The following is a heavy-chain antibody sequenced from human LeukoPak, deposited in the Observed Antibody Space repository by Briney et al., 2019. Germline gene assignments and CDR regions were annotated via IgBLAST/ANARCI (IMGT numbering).Heavy chain of an antibody. D-gene: IGHD3-3*01. CDR2: IYYSGST. V-gene: IGHV4-39*07. CDR1: GGSISSSSYY. CDR3: ERDHGVVIVYFDY. J-gene: IGHJ4*02. Sequence: SETLSLTCTVSGGSISSSSYYRGWIRQPPGKGLEWIGSIYYSGSTYYNSSLKSRVTISVDTSKNQFSLKLSSVTAADTAVYYCERDHGVVIVYFDYWGQGTLVTVSS.